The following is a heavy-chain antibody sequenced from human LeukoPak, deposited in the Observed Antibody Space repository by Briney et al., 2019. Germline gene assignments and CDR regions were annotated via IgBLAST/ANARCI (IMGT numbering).Heavy chain of an antibody. D-gene: IGHD6-19*01. CDR1: GGSITSSPYY. Sequence: SETLSLTCTVSGGSITSSPYYWSWIRQPPGKGLEWIGEINHSGSTNYNPSLKSRVTISVDTSKNQFSLKLSSVTAADTAVYYCAKEGRAVADSNWFDPWGQGTLVTVSS. V-gene: IGHV4-39*07. J-gene: IGHJ5*02. CDR2: INHSGST. CDR3: AKEGRAVADSNWFDP.